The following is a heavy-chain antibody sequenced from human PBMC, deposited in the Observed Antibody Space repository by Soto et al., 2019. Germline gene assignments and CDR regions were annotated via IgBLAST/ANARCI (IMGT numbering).Heavy chain of an antibody. CDR2: FSYTGNT. J-gene: IGHJ4*02. D-gene: IGHD2-2*01. CDR3: ARRGDTEGEPAAAFDY. CDR1: GGSISSSDYY. V-gene: IGHV4-39*01. Sequence: PSETLSLTCTVSGGSISSSDYYWGWIRQPPGKGLEWIGSFSYTGNTYYSPSLESRVTISVDRSKKQFSLNLRSVTAEDTAVYFCARRGDTEGEPAAAFDYWGQGTPVTVSS.